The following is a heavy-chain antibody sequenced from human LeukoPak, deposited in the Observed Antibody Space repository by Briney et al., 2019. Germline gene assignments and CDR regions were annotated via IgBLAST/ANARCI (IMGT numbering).Heavy chain of an antibody. D-gene: IGHD6-13*01. CDR1: GYTFTGYY. CDR2: INPNSGGT. CDR3: ARVCRSSSWYEDDY. Sequence: ASVKVSCKASGYTFTGYYMHWVRQAPGQGLEWIGWINPNSGGTNYAQKFQGRVTMTRDMSISTAYMELSRLRSDDTAVYYCARVCRSSSWYEDDYRGQGTLVTVSS. V-gene: IGHV1-2*02. J-gene: IGHJ4*02.